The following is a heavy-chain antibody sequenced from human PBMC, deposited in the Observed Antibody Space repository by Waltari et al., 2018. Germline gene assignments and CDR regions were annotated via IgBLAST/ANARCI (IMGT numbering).Heavy chain of an antibody. D-gene: IGHD2-8*01. CDR3: ALITGVYANRPNGFDP. J-gene: IGHJ5*02. V-gene: IGHV1-69-2*01. Sequence: EVQLVQSGAEVKKPGATVKISCKVSGYTFTDYYMHCVQQAPGKGLEWMGLVDPEDGETIYAAKCQGRVTLAADTSTARDYMELSRLSAEDTAVYYCALITGVYANRPNGFDPWGQGTLVSVSS. CDR2: VDPEDGET. CDR1: GYTFTDYY.